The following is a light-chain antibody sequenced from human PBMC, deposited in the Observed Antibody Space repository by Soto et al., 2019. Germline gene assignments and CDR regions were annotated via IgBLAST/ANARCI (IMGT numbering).Light chain of an antibody. CDR2: QVS. Sequence: QSALTQPASVSGSPGQSITISCTGTSSDLGGYNFVSWYQHHPGKAPKLMIYQVSNRPSGVSNRFSGSKSGNTASLTISGLQAEDEADYYCCSYTSSSPYVFGTGTNLTVL. V-gene: IGLV2-14*01. CDR3: CSYTSSSPYV. CDR1: SSDLGGYNF. J-gene: IGLJ1*01.